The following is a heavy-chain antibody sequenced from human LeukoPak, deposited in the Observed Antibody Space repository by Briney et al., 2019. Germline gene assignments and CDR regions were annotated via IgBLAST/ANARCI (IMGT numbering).Heavy chain of an antibody. J-gene: IGHJ4*02. Sequence: SVKVSCKASGGTFSSYAMSWVRLAPGQGLEWMGGIIPIFGTANYAQKFQVRVTITADKSTSTAYMELSSLRSEDTAVYYCARTPPYGSRTESDYWGQGTLVTVSS. CDR2: IIPIFGTA. CDR3: ARTPPYGSRTESDY. D-gene: IGHD3-10*01. CDR1: GGTFSSYA. V-gene: IGHV1-69*06.